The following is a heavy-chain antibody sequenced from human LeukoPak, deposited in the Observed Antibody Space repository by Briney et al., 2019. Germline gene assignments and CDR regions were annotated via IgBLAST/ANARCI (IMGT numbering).Heavy chain of an antibody. D-gene: IGHD6-19*01. CDR2: TYYSGST. J-gene: IGHJ4*02. CDR3: ANSPNGWYVYFDY. Sequence: SETLSLTCTVSGGSISSYYWSWIRQPPGKGLEWIGYTYYSGSTNYNPSLKSRVTISVDTSKNQFSLKLSSVTAADTAVYYCANSPNGWYVYFDYWGQGTLVTVSS. CDR1: GGSISSYY. V-gene: IGHV4-59*08.